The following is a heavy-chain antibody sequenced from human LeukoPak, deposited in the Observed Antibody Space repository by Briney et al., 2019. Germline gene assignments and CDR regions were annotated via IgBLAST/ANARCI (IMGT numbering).Heavy chain of an antibody. Sequence: ASVKVSCKASGYTFTGYYIHWVRQAPGQGLEWMGWMNPNSGNTGYAQKFQGRVTMTRNTSISTAYMELSSLRSEDTAVYYCARGGGFLERQWFDPWGQGTLVTVSS. D-gene: IGHD3-3*01. CDR3: ARGGGFLERQWFDP. J-gene: IGHJ5*02. CDR1: GYTFTGYY. V-gene: IGHV1-8*02. CDR2: MNPNSGNT.